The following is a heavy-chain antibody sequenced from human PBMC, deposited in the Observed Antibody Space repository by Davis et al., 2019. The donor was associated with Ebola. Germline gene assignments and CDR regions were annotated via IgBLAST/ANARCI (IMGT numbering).Heavy chain of an antibody. CDR2: ISSSSSAI. Sequence: GESLKISCAASGFTFSSYSMNWVRQAPGKGLEWVSYISSSSSAIYYADSVKGRFTISRDNSKNTLYLQMNSLRAEDTAVYYWANLGVVVITYDAFDIWGQGTMVTVSS. CDR1: GFTFSSYS. CDR3: ANLGVVVITYDAFDI. V-gene: IGHV3-48*01. D-gene: IGHD3-22*01. J-gene: IGHJ3*02.